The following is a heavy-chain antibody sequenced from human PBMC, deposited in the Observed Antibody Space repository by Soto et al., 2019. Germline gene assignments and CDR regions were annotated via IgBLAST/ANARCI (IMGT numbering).Heavy chain of an antibody. Sequence: SETLSLTCTVSGGSINVYYWSWIRQPPGKGLEWIGYIYYSGSTNYNPSLKSRVTISVDTSKNQFSLKLSSVTAADTAVYYCARDFYGSGGYYYYGMDVWGQGTTVTVSS. D-gene: IGHD3-10*01. J-gene: IGHJ6*02. CDR2: IYYSGST. CDR3: ARDFYGSGGYYYYGMDV. V-gene: IGHV4-59*01. CDR1: GGSINVYY.